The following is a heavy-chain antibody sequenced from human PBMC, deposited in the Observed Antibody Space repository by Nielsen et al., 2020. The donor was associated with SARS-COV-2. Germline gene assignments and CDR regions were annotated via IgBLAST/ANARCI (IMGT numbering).Heavy chain of an antibody. CDR1: GSSISSYY. D-gene: IGHD5-18*01. V-gene: IGHV4-59*13. CDR2: IYYSGST. CDR3: ARVVDTAMVTHWFDP. Sequence: SETLSLTCTVSGSSISSYYWRWIRQLPGKGLAWIGSIYYSGSTNYNPSLKSRVTLSVDTSKNQFSLKLSSVTAADTAVYYCARVVDTAMVTHWFDPWGQGTLVTVSS. J-gene: IGHJ5*02.